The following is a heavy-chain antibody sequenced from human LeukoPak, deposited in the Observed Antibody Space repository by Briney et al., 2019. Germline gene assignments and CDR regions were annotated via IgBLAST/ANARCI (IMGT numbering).Heavy chain of an antibody. CDR1: GFTFTTYW. D-gene: IGHD5-18*01. Sequence: GGSLRLSCAASGFTFTTYWMRWVRQAPGKGLVWVSHINSDGSITSYADSVKGRFTISRDNAKNTLYLQMNSLRAEDTAVYYCARDAVDTANAVWGQGTTVTVSS. CDR3: ARDAVDTANAV. V-gene: IGHV3-74*01. J-gene: IGHJ6*02. CDR2: INSDGSIT.